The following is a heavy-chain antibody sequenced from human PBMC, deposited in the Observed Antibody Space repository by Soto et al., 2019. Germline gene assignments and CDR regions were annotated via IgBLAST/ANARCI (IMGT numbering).Heavy chain of an antibody. V-gene: IGHV4-39*01. D-gene: IGHD1-7*01. CDR2: IYYSGST. Sequence: QLLESGPGLVKPSETLSLTCTVSGGSISSSSYYWGWIRQPPGKGLEWIGSIYYSGSTYYNPSLKSRVTISVDTSKNQFSLKLSSVTAADTAVYYCARLDWNYAHWFDPWGQGTLVTVSS. J-gene: IGHJ5*02. CDR1: GGSISSSSYY. CDR3: ARLDWNYAHWFDP.